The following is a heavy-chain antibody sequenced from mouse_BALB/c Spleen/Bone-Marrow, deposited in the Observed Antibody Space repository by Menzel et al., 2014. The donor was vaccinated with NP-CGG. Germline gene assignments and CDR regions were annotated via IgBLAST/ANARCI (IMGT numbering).Heavy chain of an antibody. CDR2: INPSTGYT. V-gene: IGHV1-7*01. D-gene: IGHD1-1*01. CDR1: GYTFTRYW. CDR3: ARGDYYGKGGAMDY. Sequence: QVQLQQSGAELAKPGASVKMSCKASGYTFTRYWIHWVKPGPGQGLEWIGYINPSTGYTEYNQKFKDKATLSADKSSSTAYMQLSSLTSEDSAVYYCARGDYYGKGGAMDYWGQGTSDTVS. J-gene: IGHJ4*01.